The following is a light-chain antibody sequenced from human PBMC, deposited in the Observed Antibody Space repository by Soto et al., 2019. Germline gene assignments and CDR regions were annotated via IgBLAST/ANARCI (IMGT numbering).Light chain of an antibody. V-gene: IGKV1-5*01. CDR3: QHYNSYSEA. CDR2: DAS. J-gene: IGKJ1*01. CDR1: QSISSW. Sequence: DIQMTQSPSTLSASVGDRVTITCRASQSISSWLAWYQQKPGKAPKLLIYDASSLESGGPSRCSGSGSGTEFTLTISSLQPDDFATYYCQHYNSYSEAFGQGTKVDIK.